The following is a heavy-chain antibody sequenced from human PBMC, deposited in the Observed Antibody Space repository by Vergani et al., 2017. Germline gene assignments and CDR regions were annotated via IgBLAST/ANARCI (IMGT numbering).Heavy chain of an antibody. CDR2: INPSGGHT. CDR1: GYTFSHYY. Sequence: QVQVVQSGAEVKKSGASVKVSCKTSGYTFSHYYMHWVRQAPGQGLEWMGIINPSGGHTNYAQKFQGRVTMTRDTSTSTVYMELSSLRSDDTAIYYCARGDYGILTGYRYWGQGTLVTVSA. CDR3: ARGDYGILTGYRY. D-gene: IGHD3-9*01. V-gene: IGHV1-46*03. J-gene: IGHJ4*02.